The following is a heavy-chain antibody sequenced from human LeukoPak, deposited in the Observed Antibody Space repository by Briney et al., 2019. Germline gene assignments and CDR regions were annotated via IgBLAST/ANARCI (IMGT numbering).Heavy chain of an antibody. Sequence: ASVKVSCKASGGTFCSYAISWVRQAPGQGLEWMGRINPNSGGTNYAQKFQGRVTMTRDTSISTAYMELSRLRSDDTAVYYCARDPNYDFWSGYYTGWFDPWGQGTLVTVSS. CDR2: INPNSGGT. J-gene: IGHJ5*02. CDR3: ARDPNYDFWSGYYTGWFDP. V-gene: IGHV1-2*06. D-gene: IGHD3-3*01. CDR1: GGTFCSYA.